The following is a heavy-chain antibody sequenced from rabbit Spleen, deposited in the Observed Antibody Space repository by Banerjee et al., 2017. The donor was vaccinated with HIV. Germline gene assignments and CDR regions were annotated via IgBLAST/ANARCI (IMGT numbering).Heavy chain of an antibody. V-gene: IGHV1S40*01. D-gene: IGHD8-1*01. J-gene: IGHJ6*01. Sequence: LVESGGGLVKPGASLTLTCTASGFSFSSSYYMCWVRQAPGKGLEWIACIYAGSSVSNVYASWAKGRFTVSKTSSTTVTLQMTSLTAADTATYFCARDTGSSFSSYGMDLWGQGTLVTVS. CDR1: GFSFSSSYY. CDR2: IYAGSSVSN. CDR3: ARDTGSSFSSYGMDL.